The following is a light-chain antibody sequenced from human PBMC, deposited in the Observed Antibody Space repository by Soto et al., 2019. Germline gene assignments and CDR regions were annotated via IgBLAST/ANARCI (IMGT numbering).Light chain of an antibody. CDR2: DAS. Sequence: EIVLTQSPATLSLSPGERATLSCRASQSVSSYLAWYQQKPGQAPRLLIYDASNRATGIPARFSGSGSGTDFTLTISSLEPEDFAFYYCQQLSNWPPPFTFGPGTKVDIK. CDR3: QQLSNWPPPFT. V-gene: IGKV3-11*01. CDR1: QSVSSY. J-gene: IGKJ3*01.